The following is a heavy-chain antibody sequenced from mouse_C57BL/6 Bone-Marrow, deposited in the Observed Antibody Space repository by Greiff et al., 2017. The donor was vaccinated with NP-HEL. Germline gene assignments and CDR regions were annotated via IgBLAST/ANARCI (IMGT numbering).Heavy chain of an antibody. J-gene: IGHJ1*03. CDR2: IRHKANGYTT. Sequence: EVKLMESGGGLVQPGGSLSLSCAASGFTFTDYYMSWVRQPPGQALEWLGFIRHKANGYTTEYSASVKGRFTISRANSQSILYLQMNALRAEDSATYYCARAPYYYGSSYGYFDVWGTGTTVTVSS. D-gene: IGHD1-1*01. CDR1: GFTFTDYY. V-gene: IGHV7-3*01. CDR3: ARAPYYYGSSYGYFDV.